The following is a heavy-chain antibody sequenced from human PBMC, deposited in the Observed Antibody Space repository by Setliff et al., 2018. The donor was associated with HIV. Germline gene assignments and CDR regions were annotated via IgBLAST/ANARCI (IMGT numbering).Heavy chain of an antibody. V-gene: IGHV1-69*13. Sequence: GASVKVSCKASGGTFSSYAISWVRQAPGQGLEWMGGIIPIFGTANYAQKFQGRVTITADESTSTAYMELSSLRSEDTAVYSCARDGPIAAAGTEGLWFDPWGQGTLVTVSS. CDR2: IIPIFGTA. D-gene: IGHD6-13*01. CDR3: ARDGPIAAAGTEGLWFDP. J-gene: IGHJ5*02. CDR1: GGTFSSYA.